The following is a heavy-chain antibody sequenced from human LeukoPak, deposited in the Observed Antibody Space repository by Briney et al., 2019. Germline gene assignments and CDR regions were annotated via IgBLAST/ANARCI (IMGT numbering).Heavy chain of an antibody. CDR1: GYTFTTYD. CDR2: MNPNSGDT. CDR3: ARGLGDYYDTSDYYYAVPAH. J-gene: IGHJ4*02. D-gene: IGHD3-22*01. V-gene: IGHV1-8*01. Sequence: ASVKVSCKASGYTFTTYDITWVRQATGQGLEWMGWMNPNSGDTAYAQKFQGRVAMTRDTSINTAYMELSSLRSEDTAVYHCARGLGDYYDTSDYYYAVPAHWGQGTLVTVSS.